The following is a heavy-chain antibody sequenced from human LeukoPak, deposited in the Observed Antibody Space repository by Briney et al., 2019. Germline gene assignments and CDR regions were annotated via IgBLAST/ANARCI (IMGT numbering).Heavy chain of an antibody. CDR1: GFTLSSYW. V-gene: IGHV3-15*07. D-gene: IGHD3-22*01. J-gene: IGHJ5*02. Sequence: GGSLRLSCAASGFTLSSYWMNWVRQAPGKGLEWVGRIRSNSDGGTIDYAAPVIGRFALSRDDSKNTLYLQMNRLQTEDTAVYYCATDFYDTTWGQGTLVTVSS. CDR3: ATDFYDTT. CDR2: IRSNSDGGTI.